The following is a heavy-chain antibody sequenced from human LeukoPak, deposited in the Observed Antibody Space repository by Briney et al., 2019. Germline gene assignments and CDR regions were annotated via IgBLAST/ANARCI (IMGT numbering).Heavy chain of an antibody. CDR2: ISSSSSYI. Sequence: GGSLRLSCAASGFTFSSYSMNWVRQAPGKGLEWVSSISSSSSYIYYADSVKGRFTISRDNAKNSLYLQVNSLRAEDTAVYYCARDRDYYDSSGYPLDYWGQGTLVTVSS. D-gene: IGHD3-22*01. V-gene: IGHV3-21*01. J-gene: IGHJ4*02. CDR3: ARDRDYYDSSGYPLDY. CDR1: GFTFSSYS.